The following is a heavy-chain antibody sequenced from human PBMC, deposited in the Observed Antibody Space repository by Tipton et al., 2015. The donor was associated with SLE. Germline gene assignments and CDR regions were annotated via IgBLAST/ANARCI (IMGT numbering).Heavy chain of an antibody. V-gene: IGHV4-39*07. CDR2: IYYSGST. J-gene: IGHJ5*02. Sequence: TLSLTCTVSGDSITSSSYYWGWIRQSPGKGLEWIGNIYYSGSTYYNPSLKSRVTISVDTSTNQFSLELSSMTAADTAVYYCARRADDYSNWFDPWGPGTQVSASS. CDR3: ARRADDYSNWFDP. D-gene: IGHD4-11*01. CDR1: GDSITSSSYY.